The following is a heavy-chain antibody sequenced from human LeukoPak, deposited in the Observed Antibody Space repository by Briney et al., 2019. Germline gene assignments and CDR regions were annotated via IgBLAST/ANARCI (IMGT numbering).Heavy chain of an antibody. Sequence: ASVKVSCKASGYTFINYGINWVRRAPGQGLEWMGWISAYNGNTNYAQSLQGRVTLTSDTSTSTVYMELSSLRSEDTAVYYCARTGGGAAAGGLEYWGQGTPVTVSS. CDR1: GYTFINYG. CDR2: ISAYNGNT. J-gene: IGHJ4*02. D-gene: IGHD6-13*01. V-gene: IGHV1-18*01. CDR3: ARTGGGAAAGGLEY.